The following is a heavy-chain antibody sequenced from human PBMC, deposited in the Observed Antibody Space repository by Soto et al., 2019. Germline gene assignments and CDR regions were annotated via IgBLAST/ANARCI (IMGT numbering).Heavy chain of an antibody. CDR2: ISSSGRTI. J-gene: IGHJ6*02. Sequence: QVQLVESGGGLVKPGGSLRLSCAASGFTFSAYYLSWIRQAPGKGLEWVSYISSSGRTIYYAGSVNGRFTISRDNAKNSLLPPKNRPRGQDTAVYYFAQERIATAKVTVHHFYGMDVWGQGTTVTVSS. D-gene: IGHD5-18*01. CDR1: GFTFSAYY. V-gene: IGHV3-11*01. CDR3: AQERIATAKVTVHHFYGMDV.